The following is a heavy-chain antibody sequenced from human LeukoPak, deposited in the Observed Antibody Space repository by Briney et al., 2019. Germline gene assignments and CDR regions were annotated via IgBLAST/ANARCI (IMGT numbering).Heavy chain of an antibody. J-gene: IGHJ4*02. CDR2: IKGDGSST. Sequence: GGSLKLSCAASGFTFSSNWMHWVRQAPGKGLVWVSRIKGDGSSTSYADSVKGRFTISRDNAKNTLFLQMNSLRAEDTAVYYCVRDGVGAPPFDYWGQGTLVTVSS. V-gene: IGHV3-74*01. CDR1: GFTFSSNW. CDR3: VRDGVGAPPFDY. D-gene: IGHD1-26*01.